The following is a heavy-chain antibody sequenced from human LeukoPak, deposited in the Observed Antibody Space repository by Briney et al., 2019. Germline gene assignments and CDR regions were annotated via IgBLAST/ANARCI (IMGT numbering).Heavy chain of an antibody. V-gene: IGHV3-23*01. CDR3: AKAVYSSSWYGGDFDY. D-gene: IGHD6-13*01. Sequence: GGSLRLSCAASGFSFGSYAMSWVRQAAGKGLEWVSEICGSVSGSGDCTHYADSVKGRFTISRDNSKNTLYLQMNSLRAEDTAVYYCAKAVYSSSWYGGDFDYWGQGTLVTVSS. CDR2: ICGSVSGSGDCT. CDR1: GFSFGSYA. J-gene: IGHJ4*02.